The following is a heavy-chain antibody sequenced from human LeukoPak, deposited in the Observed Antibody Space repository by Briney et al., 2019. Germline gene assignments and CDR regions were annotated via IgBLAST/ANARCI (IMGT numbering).Heavy chain of an antibody. J-gene: IGHJ5*02. CDR1: GFTFSSYA. CDR3: AKGILYNWFDP. Sequence: GGSLRLSCAASGFTFSSYAMSWVRQAPGKGLEWVSTISGSGDSTYYADSVKGRFTISRDNSKNTLYLQMNSLRAEDTAVYYCAKGILYNWFDPWGQGTLVTVSS. V-gene: IGHV3-23*01. CDR2: ISGSGDST.